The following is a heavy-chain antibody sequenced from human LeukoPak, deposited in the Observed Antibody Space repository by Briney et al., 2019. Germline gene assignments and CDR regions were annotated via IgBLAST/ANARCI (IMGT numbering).Heavy chain of an antibody. CDR1: GFTFSRQW. J-gene: IGHJ4*02. CDR2: IKQDGSEQ. D-gene: IGHD3-22*01. CDR3: ARVGDENSGYRHYDH. Sequence: PGGSLRLSCAASGFTFSRQWMTWVRQARGKGLQWVAIIKQDGSEQKYVDSVEGRFTISRDNAKNSLYLQMNNLRVEDTAVYYCARVGDENSGYRHYDHWSQGTLVTVSS. V-gene: IGHV3-7*01.